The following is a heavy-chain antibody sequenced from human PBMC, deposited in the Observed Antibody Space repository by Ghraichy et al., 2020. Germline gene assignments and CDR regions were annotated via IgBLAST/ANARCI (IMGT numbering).Heavy chain of an antibody. CDR2: ISGSGGST. V-gene: IGHV3-23*01. J-gene: IGHJ6*02. Sequence: GGSLRLSCAASGFTFSSYAMSWVRQAPGKGLEWVSAISGSGGSTYYADSVKGRFTISRDNSKNTLYLQMNSLRAEDTAVYYCAKDQGYSSSWYRNYYGMDVWGQGTTVTVS. D-gene: IGHD6-13*01. CDR1: GFTFSSYA. CDR3: AKDQGYSSSWYRNYYGMDV.